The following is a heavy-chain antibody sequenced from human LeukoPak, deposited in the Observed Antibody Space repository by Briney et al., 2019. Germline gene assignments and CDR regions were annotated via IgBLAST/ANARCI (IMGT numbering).Heavy chain of an antibody. V-gene: IGHV4-59*01. J-gene: IGHJ6*02. CDR3: VRFGVNYDMGV. D-gene: IGHD3-16*01. Sequence: SETLSLTCSVSGGSISGYYWTWVRQPPGKGLEWIGQIHYSGRADYNPSLKSRITMSVDTSRNQISLKLSSVTAADTAIYYCVRFGVNYDMGVWGQGTTVTVFS. CDR1: GGSISGYY. CDR2: IHYSGRA.